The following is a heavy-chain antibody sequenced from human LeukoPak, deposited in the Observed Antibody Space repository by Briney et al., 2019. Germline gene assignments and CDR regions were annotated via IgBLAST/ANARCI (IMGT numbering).Heavy chain of an antibody. CDR2: ISGDATGT. Sequence: GGSLRLSCAVSGLTFSNYAMTWVRQAPGKGLEWVSTISGDATGTYYADSVKGRFPIYRDNSKNTLYLQMNSLRAEDTAVYYCAKRPGVSAAVYFDSWGQGTLLTVSS. J-gene: IGHJ4*02. V-gene: IGHV3-23*01. CDR1: GLTFSNYA. D-gene: IGHD6-13*01. CDR3: AKRPGVSAAVYFDS.